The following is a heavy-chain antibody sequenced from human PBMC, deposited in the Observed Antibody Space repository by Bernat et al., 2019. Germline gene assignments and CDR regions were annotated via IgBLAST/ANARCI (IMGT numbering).Heavy chain of an antibody. CDR1: GYTFTSYD. D-gene: IGHD2-15*01. V-gene: IGHV1-8*02. CDR3: ARAREEYSSGGSCYSAFGGFDF. CDR2: MNPNSGNT. Sequence: QVQLVQSGAEVKKPGASVKVSCKASGYTFTSYDINWVRQATGQGLEWMGWMNPNSGNTDYAQKFQGRVTMTRNTSISTAYMELSSLRSEDTAVYYCARAREEYSSGGSCYSAFGGFDFWGQGTLVTVSS. J-gene: IGHJ4*02.